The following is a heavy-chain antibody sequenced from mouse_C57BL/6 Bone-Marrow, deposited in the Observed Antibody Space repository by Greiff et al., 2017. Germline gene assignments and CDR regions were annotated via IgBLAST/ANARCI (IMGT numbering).Heavy chain of an antibody. CDR3: ARVLITTVVATDY. J-gene: IGHJ2*01. CDR1: GFTFSDFY. Sequence: EVNVVESGGGLVQSGRSLRLSCATSGFTFSDFYMDWVRQAPGKGLEWIAASRNKANDYTTEYSASVKGRFIVSRDTSQSISYLQMNARRAEDTAIYYCARVLITTVVATDYWGQGTTLTVSS. V-gene: IGHV7-1*01. D-gene: IGHD1-1*01. CDR2: SRNKANDYTT.